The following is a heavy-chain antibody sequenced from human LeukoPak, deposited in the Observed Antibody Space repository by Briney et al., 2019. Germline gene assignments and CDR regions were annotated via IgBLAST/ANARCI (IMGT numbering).Heavy chain of an antibody. CDR3: ARDIVVVVAAHFDY. Sequence: GGSLRLSCVASGFTFSGCAMSWVGQGPGKGVEWVSSISGSGARTNYADYVKGGLTISRENTKKTMYLQMNSLRAEDTAVYYCARDIVVVVAAHFDYWGQGTLVSVSS. CDR2: ISGSGART. V-gene: IGHV3-23*01. D-gene: IGHD2-15*01. J-gene: IGHJ4*02. CDR1: GFTFSGCA.